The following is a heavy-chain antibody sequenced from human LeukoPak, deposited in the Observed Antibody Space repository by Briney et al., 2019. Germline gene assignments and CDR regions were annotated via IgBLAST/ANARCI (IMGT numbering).Heavy chain of an antibody. Sequence: PSQTLSLTCTVSAASINNNSFYWSWIRQSAGKGLEWIGRVYADGATNYNPSLKSRATISVDTSNNQFSLKLTSVTAADTAIYYCARNNYDKHYYCMDVWGKGTAVTVSS. CDR3: ARNNYDKHYYCMDV. V-gene: IGHV4-61*02. CDR1: AASINNNSFY. CDR2: VYADGAT. J-gene: IGHJ6*03. D-gene: IGHD1-1*01.